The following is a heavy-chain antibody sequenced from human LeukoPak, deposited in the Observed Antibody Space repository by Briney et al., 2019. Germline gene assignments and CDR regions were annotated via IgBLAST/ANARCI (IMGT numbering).Heavy chain of an antibody. J-gene: IGHJ3*01. CDR2: IHHDGRT. D-gene: IGHD4-17*01. V-gene: IGHV4-34*01. CDR1: GVSLSGYY. CDR3: ARDVVPRDYGDTLNAYDL. Sequence: SETLSLTCAVSGVSLSGYYWSWIRQSPGKGLEWMGDIHHDGRTKYKSSFKSRITIFLVSSKNEVSLRLSPVTPADTALYFCARDVVPRDYGDTLNAYDLWGQGTMVTVS.